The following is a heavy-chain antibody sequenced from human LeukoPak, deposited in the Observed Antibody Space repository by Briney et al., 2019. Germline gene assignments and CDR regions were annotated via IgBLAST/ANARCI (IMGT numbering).Heavy chain of an antibody. CDR2: ISSSSYI. CDR3: ARGRDGSQSPIDY. D-gene: IGHD5-24*01. CDR1: GFTFSSYN. Sequence: PGGSLRLSCAASGFTFSSYNMNWVRQAPGTGLEWVSSISSSSYIYYADSLKGRFTISRDNAQNSLYLQMNSLRAEDTAVYYCARGRDGSQSPIDYWGQGTLVTVSS. V-gene: IGHV3-21*01. J-gene: IGHJ4*02.